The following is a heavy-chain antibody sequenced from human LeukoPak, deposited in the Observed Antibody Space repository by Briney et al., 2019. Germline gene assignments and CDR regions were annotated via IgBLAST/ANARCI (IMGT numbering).Heavy chain of an antibody. V-gene: IGHV4-39*01. J-gene: IGHJ4*02. Sequence: SETLSLTCTVSGGSISSSSYYWGWIRQPPGKGLEWIGSIYYSGSTYYNPSLKSRVTISVDTSKNQFSLKLSSVTAADTAVYYCARGGYYPARGVYFDYRGQGTLVTVSS. CDR2: IYYSGST. CDR3: ARGGYYPARGVYFDY. D-gene: IGHD3-3*01. CDR1: GGSISSSSYY.